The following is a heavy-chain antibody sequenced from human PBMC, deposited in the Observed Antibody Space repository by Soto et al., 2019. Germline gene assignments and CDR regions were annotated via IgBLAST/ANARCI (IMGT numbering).Heavy chain of an antibody. V-gene: IGHV3-30*03. D-gene: IGHD5-18*01. CDR3: ARIQLWLRYFDY. J-gene: IGHJ4*02. CDR2: ISYDGSNK. CDR1: GFTFSSYS. Sequence: GGSLRLSCAASGFTFSSYSMNWVRQAPGKGLEWVAVISYDGSNKYYADSVKGRFTISRDNSKNTLYLQMNSLRAEDTAVYYCARIQLWLRYFDYWGQGTLVTVSS.